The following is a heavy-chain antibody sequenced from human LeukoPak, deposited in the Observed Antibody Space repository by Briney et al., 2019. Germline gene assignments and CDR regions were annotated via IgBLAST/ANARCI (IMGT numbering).Heavy chain of an antibody. CDR3: ATYRQVLLPFES. CDR1: GFTFSTFA. D-gene: IGHD2-8*02. V-gene: IGHV3-23*01. J-gene: IGHJ4*02. Sequence: GGSLRLSCAASGFTFSTFAMIWVRQPPGKGLEWVSSIFPSGGEIHYADSVRGRFTISRDDSKSTLSLQMNSLRAEDTAIYYCATYRQVLLPFESWGQGTLVTVSS. CDR2: IFPSGGEI.